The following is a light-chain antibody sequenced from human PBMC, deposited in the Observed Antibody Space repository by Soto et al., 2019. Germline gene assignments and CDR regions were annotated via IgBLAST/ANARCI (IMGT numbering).Light chain of an antibody. J-gene: IGKJ1*01. CDR3: QQYGGSPSIT. Sequence: IVLTQSPGTLSLSPGERATLSCRAIQSVSSSYLAWYQQKPGQAPRLLIYGASTRATGIPARFSGSGSGTDFTLAIRRREPEDSAVYYCQQYGGSPSITFGQGTKVDIK. V-gene: IGKV3-20*01. CDR2: GAS. CDR1: QSVSSSY.